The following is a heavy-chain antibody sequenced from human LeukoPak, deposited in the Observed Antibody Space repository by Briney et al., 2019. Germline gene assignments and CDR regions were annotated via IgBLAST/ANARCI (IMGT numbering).Heavy chain of an antibody. CDR3: ARDDYYDSSGYVLFDY. J-gene: IGHJ4*02. CDR1: GYTFTSYG. V-gene: IGHV1-18*01. D-gene: IGHD3-22*01. CDR2: ISAYNGNT. Sequence: ASVKVSCKASGYTFTSYGISWVRQAPGQGLEWMGWISAYNGNTNYAQKLQGRVTMTTDTSTSTAYMELRSLRSDDTAVYYCARDDYYDSSGYVLFDYWGQGTLVTVSS.